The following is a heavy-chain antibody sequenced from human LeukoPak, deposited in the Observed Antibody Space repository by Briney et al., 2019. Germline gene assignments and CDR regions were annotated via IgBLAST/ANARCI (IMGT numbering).Heavy chain of an antibody. Sequence: PSETLSLTCTVCSGSISSYYWTWIRQPPGKGLEWIGYIYYIGSTHYNPSLKSRVTISVDTSKNQFSLKVSSVTAADTAVYYCARDRGYSYGFYDYWGPGTLVTVSS. J-gene: IGHJ4*02. CDR1: SGSISSYY. CDR2: IYYIGST. V-gene: IGHV4-59*01. CDR3: ARDRGYSYGFYDY. D-gene: IGHD5-18*01.